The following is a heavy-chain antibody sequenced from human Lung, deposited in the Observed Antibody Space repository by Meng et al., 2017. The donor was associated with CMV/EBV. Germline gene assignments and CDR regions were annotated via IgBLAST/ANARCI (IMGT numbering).Heavy chain of an antibody. CDR2: IHHTGSS. CDR1: GGSISTNDW. Sequence: QVQLQESGQGLVKPSQTLSLTCPVSGGSISTNDWWSWVRQTPGKGLEWIGEIHHTGSSTYSPSLESRVTILVDTSNNQFSLRLSSVTAADTAVYYCARTLRAAVADCLDSWGQGTLVTVSS. D-gene: IGHD6-19*01. V-gene: IGHV4-4*02. CDR3: ARTLRAAVADCLDS. J-gene: IGHJ4*02.